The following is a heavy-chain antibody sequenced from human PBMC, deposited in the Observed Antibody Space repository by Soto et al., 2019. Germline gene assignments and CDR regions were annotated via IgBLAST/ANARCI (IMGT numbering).Heavy chain of an antibody. V-gene: IGHV3-30-3*01. CDR1: GFTFSHYP. CDR2: IGHDGSSQ. D-gene: IGHD2-2*01. Sequence: GGSLRLSCVASGFTFSHYPMHWVRQAPGKGLEWLAVIGHDGSSQNWSDSVKGRFTISRDNSKNTLYLQMSSLRLDDTALYYCARSIVVVPTGMGTHFFFGLDVWGQGTTVTVSS. J-gene: IGHJ6*02. CDR3: ARSIVVVPTGMGTHFFFGLDV.